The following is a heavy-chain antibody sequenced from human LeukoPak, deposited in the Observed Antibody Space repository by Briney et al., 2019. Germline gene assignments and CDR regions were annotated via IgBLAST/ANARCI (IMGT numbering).Heavy chain of an antibody. CDR3: ARGLYSYGPTAYFDY. J-gene: IGHJ4*02. Sequence: GASVKVSCKASGGTFSSYAISWVRQAPGQGLEWMGGIIPIFGTANYAQKFQGRVTITADESTSTAYMELRSLRSDDTAVYYCARGLYSYGPTAYFDYWGQGTLVTVSS. V-gene: IGHV1-69*13. CDR2: IIPIFGTA. CDR1: GGTFSSYA. D-gene: IGHD5-18*01.